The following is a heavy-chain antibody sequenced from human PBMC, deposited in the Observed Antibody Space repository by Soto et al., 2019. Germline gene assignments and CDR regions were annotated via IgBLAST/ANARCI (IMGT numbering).Heavy chain of an antibody. CDR3: ARKVLGSTSRPDWWYFDL. CDR2: ISGGGDRT. Sequence: EVQLLESGGGLVQPGGSLRLSCVGSGFTFINYAMNWVRQTPGKGLEWVSGISGGGDRTFDADSVKGRFTISRDNSKNTMNLQMNSLIAYDTAVYYCARKVLGSTSRPDWWYFDLWGRGTLVTVSS. V-gene: IGHV3-23*01. CDR1: GFTFINYA. J-gene: IGHJ2*01. D-gene: IGHD2-2*01.